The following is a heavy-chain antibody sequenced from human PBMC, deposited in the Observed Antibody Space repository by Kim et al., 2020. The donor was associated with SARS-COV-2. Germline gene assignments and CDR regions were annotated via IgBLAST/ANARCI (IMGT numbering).Heavy chain of an antibody. V-gene: IGHV3-21*01. Sequence: GGSLRLSCAASGFTFSSYSMNWVRQAPGKGLEWVSSISSSSSYIYYADSVKGRFTISRDNAKNSLYLQMNSLRAEDTAVYYCARDVLPRYYYYGMDVWGQGTTVTVSS. CDR2: ISSSSSYI. J-gene: IGHJ6*02. CDR3: ARDVLPRYYYYGMDV. CDR1: GFTFSSYS.